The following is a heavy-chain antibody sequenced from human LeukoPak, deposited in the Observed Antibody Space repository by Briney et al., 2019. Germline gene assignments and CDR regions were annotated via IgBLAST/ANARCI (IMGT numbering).Heavy chain of an antibody. CDR2: ISGSGDST. V-gene: IGHV3-23*01. Sequence: PGGSLRLSCAASGFTLSNYAMSWVRQAPGKSLEWVSAISGSGDSTYYAVSVKGRFTISRDNSKNTLYLQMNSLRAEDTAVYYCAKGEEGLLWFGELLSSFDYWGQGTLVTVSS. J-gene: IGHJ4*02. D-gene: IGHD3-10*01. CDR1: GFTLSNYA. CDR3: AKGEEGLLWFGELLSSFDY.